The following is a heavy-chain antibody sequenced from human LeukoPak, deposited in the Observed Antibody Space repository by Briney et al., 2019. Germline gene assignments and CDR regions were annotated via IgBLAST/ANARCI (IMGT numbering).Heavy chain of an antibody. CDR2: IDSSDSYT. CDR1: GYSFTSYW. D-gene: IGHD2-15*01. V-gene: IGHV5-10-1*01. Sequence: GESLKISCKGSGYSFTSYWITWVRQMPGKGLEWMGKIDSSDSYTDYSTSFQGHVTFSADKSKSTAYLQWSRPEAADTGIYFCSRPGRSGGGCKLLPYWGQGTLVTVSS. CDR3: SRPGRSGGGCKLLPY. J-gene: IGHJ4*02.